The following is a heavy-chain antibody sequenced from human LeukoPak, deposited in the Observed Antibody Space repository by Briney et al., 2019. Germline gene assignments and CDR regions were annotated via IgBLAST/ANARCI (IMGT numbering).Heavy chain of an antibody. CDR3: ARYSGSYYNRDYYYYMDV. CDR1: GFTFDDYG. V-gene: IGHV3-20*04. Sequence: GGSLRLXCAASGFTFDDYGMSWVRQAPGKELEWVSGINWNGGSTGYADSVKGRFTISRDNAKNSLYLQMNSLRAEDTALYYCARYSGSYYNRDYYYYMDVWGKGTTVTVSS. D-gene: IGHD1-26*01. J-gene: IGHJ6*03. CDR2: INWNGGST.